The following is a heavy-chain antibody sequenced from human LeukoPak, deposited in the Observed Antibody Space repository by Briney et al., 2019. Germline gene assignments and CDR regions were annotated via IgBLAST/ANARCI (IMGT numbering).Heavy chain of an antibody. CDR3: ARLKGTTSVFDY. V-gene: IGHV3-7*03. Sequence: GGSLRLSCVVSGFTFSRHWMTWVRQAPGKGLEWVANIKTDGSDKYYVDSVKGRFTVSRDNARNSLYLQMDSLRAEDTAVYYCARLKGTTSVFDYWGQGTLVTVSS. D-gene: IGHD4-17*01. J-gene: IGHJ4*02. CDR1: GFTFSRHW. CDR2: IKTDGSDK.